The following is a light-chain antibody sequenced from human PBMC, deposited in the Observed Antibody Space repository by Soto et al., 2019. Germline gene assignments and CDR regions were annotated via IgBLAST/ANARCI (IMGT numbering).Light chain of an antibody. V-gene: IGLV2-23*02. J-gene: IGLJ1*01. Sequence: QSVLTQPASVSGSPGQTITISCTGTSSDVGNYNLVSWYRHHPGKAPKLMIYEVNKRPSGVSNRFSGSKSGNTASLTISGLQAEDEADYYCCSYAGSNYVFGTGTKVTVL. CDR3: CSYAGSNYV. CDR1: SSDVGNYNL. CDR2: EVN.